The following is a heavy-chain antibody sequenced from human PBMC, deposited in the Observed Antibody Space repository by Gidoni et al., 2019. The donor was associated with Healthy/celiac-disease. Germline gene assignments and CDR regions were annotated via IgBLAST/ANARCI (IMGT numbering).Heavy chain of an antibody. CDR2: ISGSGGST. Sequence: EVQLLEPGGGLVQSGGSLRLSCAASGFTFSSYAMSWVRQAPGKGLEWVSAISGSGGSTYYADSVKGRFTISRDNSKNTLYLQMNSLRAEDTAVYYCATRWGYGDFERPFDYWGQGTLVTVSS. V-gene: IGHV3-23*01. CDR1: GFTFSSYA. J-gene: IGHJ4*02. CDR3: ATRWGYGDFERPFDY. D-gene: IGHD4-17*01.